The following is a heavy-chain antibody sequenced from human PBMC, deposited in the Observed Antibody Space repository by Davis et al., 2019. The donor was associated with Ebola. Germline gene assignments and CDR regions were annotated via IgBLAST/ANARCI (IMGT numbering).Heavy chain of an antibody. Sequence: GESLKISCAASGFTLSKYWVHWVRQAPGKGLVWVSRINPDGSSTAYADSVKGRFTISRDNAKDTLYLQMNSLRAEDTAVYYCTRILRGYCGQGALVTVSS. CDR1: GFTLSKYW. CDR2: INPDGSST. J-gene: IGHJ4*02. V-gene: IGHV3-74*01. D-gene: IGHD2/OR15-2a*01. CDR3: TRILRGY.